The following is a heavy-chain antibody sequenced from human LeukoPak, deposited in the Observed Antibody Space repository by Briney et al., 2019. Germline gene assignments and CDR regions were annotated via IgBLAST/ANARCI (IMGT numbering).Heavy chain of an antibody. D-gene: IGHD6-19*01. Sequence: GGSLRLSCAASGFTFSSYWMHWVRQAPGKGLVWVSRINSDGSSTSYADSVKGRFTISRDNAKNTPYLQMNSLRAEDTAVYYCARVATEYTQWLVRYYYYYMDVWGKGTTVTVSS. CDR2: INSDGSST. V-gene: IGHV3-74*01. CDR1: GFTFSSYW. J-gene: IGHJ6*03. CDR3: ARVATEYTQWLVRYYYYYMDV.